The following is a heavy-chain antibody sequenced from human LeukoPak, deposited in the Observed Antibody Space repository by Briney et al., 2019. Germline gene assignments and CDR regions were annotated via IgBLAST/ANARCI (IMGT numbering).Heavy chain of an antibody. D-gene: IGHD1-14*01. V-gene: IGHV3-33*01. CDR2: IVYDGSRA. CDR1: GFTFGGYG. CDR3: TRYNNDHIDY. J-gene: IGHJ4*02. Sequence: PGRSLRLSCAGSGFTFGGYGMHWFRQTPGKGLEWVAVIVYDGSRAFYADSVKGRFTISRDNSKNTMSVQMDDLRAEDTAVYYCTRYNNDHIDYWGQGTLVTVSS.